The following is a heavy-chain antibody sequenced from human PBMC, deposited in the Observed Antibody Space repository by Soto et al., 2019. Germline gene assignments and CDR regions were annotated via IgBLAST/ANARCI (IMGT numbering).Heavy chain of an antibody. D-gene: IGHD5-18*01. Sequence: PGGSLRLSCAASGFTFSSYAMSWVRQAPGKGLEWVSGISSTGAETYYADSVKGRFTISRDNSKNTLYLQMNSLRAEDTAVYYCAKSRSAMVYYFDSWGQGTLVTVSS. CDR2: ISSTGAET. V-gene: IGHV3-23*01. CDR1: GFTFSSYA. J-gene: IGHJ4*02. CDR3: AKSRSAMVYYFDS.